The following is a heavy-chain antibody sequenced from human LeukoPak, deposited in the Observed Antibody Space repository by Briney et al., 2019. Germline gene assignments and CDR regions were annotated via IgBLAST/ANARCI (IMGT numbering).Heavy chain of an antibody. D-gene: IGHD4-17*01. J-gene: IGHJ3*02. V-gene: IGHV4-30-4*08. CDR1: GGSISSGDYY. CDR2: IYYSGST. CDR3: ARDLYGDQVAFDI. Sequence: PSQTLSLTCTVSGGSISSGDYYRSWIRQPPGKGLEWIGYIYYSGSTNYNPSLKSRVTISVDTSKNQFSLKLSSVTAADTAVYYCARDLYGDQVAFDIWGQGTMVTVS.